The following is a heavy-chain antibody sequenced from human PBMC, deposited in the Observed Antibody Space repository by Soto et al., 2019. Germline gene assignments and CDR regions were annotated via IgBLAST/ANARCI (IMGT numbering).Heavy chain of an antibody. V-gene: IGHV3-23*01. CDR2: ISASGGST. CDR1: GFTFSSDG. D-gene: IGHD3-22*01. J-gene: IGHJ6*02. CDR3: AKRYYYDGSGPYGMDV. Sequence: EVQLLESGGGLVQPGGSLRVSCAASGFTFSSDGMSWVRQAPGKGLEWVSAISASGGSTYYVDSVKGRFTISRDNSKNTLFLQMNSLRAEDTAVYYCAKRYYYDGSGPYGMDVWGQGTTVTVSS.